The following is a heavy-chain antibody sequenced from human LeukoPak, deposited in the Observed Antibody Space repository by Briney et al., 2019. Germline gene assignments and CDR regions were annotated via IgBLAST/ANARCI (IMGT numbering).Heavy chain of an antibody. CDR2: INHSGST. J-gene: IGHJ3*02. Sequence: SETLSLTCAVYGGSFSGYYWTWIRQPPGKGLEWIGEINHSGSTNYNPSLKSRVTISVDTSKNQFSLKLSSVTAADTAVYYCARDHRGDAFDIWGQGTMVTVSS. CDR1: GGSFSGYY. V-gene: IGHV4-34*01. CDR3: ARDHRGDAFDI.